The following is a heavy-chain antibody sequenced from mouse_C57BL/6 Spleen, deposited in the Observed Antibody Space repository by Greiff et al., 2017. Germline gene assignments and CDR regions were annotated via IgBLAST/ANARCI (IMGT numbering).Heavy chain of an antibody. J-gene: IGHJ4*01. Sequence: QVQLKQPGAELVRPGSSVKLSCKASGYTFPSYWMAWVKQRPGQGLEWIGNIYPSNSATHYNQKFKDKATLTVDKSSSTAYMQLSSLTSDDSAVYYCARRRDVNYCARDYWGQGTSVTVAS. CDR3: ARRRDVNYCARDY. V-gene: IGHV1-61*01. CDR2: IYPSNSAT. CDR1: GYTFPSYW.